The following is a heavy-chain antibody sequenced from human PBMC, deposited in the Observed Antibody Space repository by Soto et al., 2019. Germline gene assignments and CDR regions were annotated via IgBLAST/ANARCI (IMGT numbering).Heavy chain of an antibody. CDR1: GFTFSSYW. CDR3: ARNNWNFY. CDR2: IHNDGSTT. D-gene: IGHD1-20*01. V-gene: IGHV3-74*01. Sequence: GSLRLSCAASGFTFSSYWMHWVRQAPGKGLMWVSRIHNDGSTTRYADSVKGRFTISRDNAKNTLYLQMSSLRVEDTAVYYCARNNWNFYWGQGTLVTVPS. J-gene: IGHJ4*01.